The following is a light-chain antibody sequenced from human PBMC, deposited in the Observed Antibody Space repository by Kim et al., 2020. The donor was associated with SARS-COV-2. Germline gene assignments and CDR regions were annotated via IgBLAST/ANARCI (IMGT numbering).Light chain of an antibody. CDR1: QSVSSSH. Sequence: EIVLTQSPGTLSLSPGERATLSCRASQSVSSSHLAWYQQKPGQAPRVLIYDASRRATGIPDRFRGSGSGTGFTLTISRVEPEDFAVYYCKQYGSGPRTFGQGTKVDIK. CDR3: KQYGSGPRT. J-gene: IGKJ1*01. CDR2: DAS. V-gene: IGKV3-20*01.